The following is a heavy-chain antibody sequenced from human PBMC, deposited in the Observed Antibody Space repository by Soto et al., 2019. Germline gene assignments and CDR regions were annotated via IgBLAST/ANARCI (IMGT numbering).Heavy chain of an antibody. CDR1: GGSISSYY. V-gene: IGHV4-34*01. J-gene: IGHJ4*02. Sequence: SETLSLTCTVSGGSISSYYWSWLRQPPGKGLEWIGEINHSGSTNYNPSLKSRVTISVDTSKNQFSLKLTSVTAADTAVYYCARDKITGLFDYWGQGTLVTVSS. CDR3: ARDKITGLFDY. CDR2: INHSGST. D-gene: IGHD2-8*02.